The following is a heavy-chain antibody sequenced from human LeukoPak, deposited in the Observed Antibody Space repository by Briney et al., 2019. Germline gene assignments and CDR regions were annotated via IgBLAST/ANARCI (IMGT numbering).Heavy chain of an antibody. CDR2: IYYSGST. J-gene: IGHJ5*02. V-gene: IGHV4-59*01. CDR1: GGSISSYY. CDR3: ARVRGDIVVVPAAIGIFDP. D-gene: IGHD2-2*01. Sequence: SETLSLTCTVSGGSISSYYWSWIRQPPGKGLEWIGYIYYSGSTNYNPSLKSRVTISVDTSKNQFSLKLSSVTAADTAVYYCARVRGDIVVVPAAIGIFDPWGQGTLVTVSS.